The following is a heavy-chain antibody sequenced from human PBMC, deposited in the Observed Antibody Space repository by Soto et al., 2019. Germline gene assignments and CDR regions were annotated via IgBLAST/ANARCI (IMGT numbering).Heavy chain of an antibody. CDR2: IIPVFGTA. V-gene: IGHV1-69*12. D-gene: IGHD2-8*02. CDR1: GATLNTFINYG. CDR3: ARAAAKKIVVVMYDVFAM. Sequence: QVQLVQSGAEVKKPGSSVKVSCKASGATLNTFINYGITWVRQAPGHGLEWMGGIIPVFGTANYAQKSQGSVTTSAVGSSRTAYMELSSLRSEDTAVYYCARAAAKKIVVVMYDVFAMWGQGTMVTVSS. J-gene: IGHJ3*01.